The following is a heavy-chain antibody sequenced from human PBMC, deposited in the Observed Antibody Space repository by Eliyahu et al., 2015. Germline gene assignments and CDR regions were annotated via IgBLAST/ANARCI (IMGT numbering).Heavy chain of an antibody. CDR3: ARLMVRGEDAFDI. CDR2: INHSGST. CDR1: GGSFSGYY. D-gene: IGHD3-10*01. V-gene: IGHV4-34*01. J-gene: IGHJ3*02. Sequence: QVQLQQWGAGLLKPSETLSLTCAVYGGSFSGYYWSWIRQPPGKGLEWIGEINHSGSTNYHPSLKSRVTISVDTSKNQFSLKLSSVTAADTAVYYCARLMVRGEDAFDIWGQGTMVTVSS.